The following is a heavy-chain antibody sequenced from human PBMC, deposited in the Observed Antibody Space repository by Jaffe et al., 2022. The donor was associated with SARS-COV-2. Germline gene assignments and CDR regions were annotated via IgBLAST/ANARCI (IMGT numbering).Heavy chain of an antibody. CDR3: ARAPLEDTAMGFYYGMDV. Sequence: QVQLVESGGGVVQPGRSLRLSCAASGFTFSSYAMHWVRQAPGKGLEWVAVISYDGSNKYYADSVKGRFTISRDNSKNTLYLQMNSLRAEDTAVYYCARAPLEDTAMGFYYGMDVWGQGTTVTVSS. CDR2: ISYDGSNK. J-gene: IGHJ6*02. V-gene: IGHV3-30-3*01. D-gene: IGHD5-18*01. CDR1: GFTFSSYA.